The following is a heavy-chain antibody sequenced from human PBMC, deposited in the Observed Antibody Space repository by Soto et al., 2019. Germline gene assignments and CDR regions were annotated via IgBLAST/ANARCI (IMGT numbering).Heavy chain of an antibody. Sequence: WSLRLSCAASGFSFSSYGMHWVRQAPGRGLEWVTVISNDGNRKYYGESVKGRFSVSRDNNKDTLYLQMNSLRPEDTGAYYCAKDRRQLSALDMWGQGTTVTVSS. CDR3: AKDRRQLSALDM. D-gene: IGHD6-6*01. J-gene: IGHJ3*02. CDR1: GFSFSSYG. V-gene: IGHV3-30*18. CDR2: ISNDGNRK.